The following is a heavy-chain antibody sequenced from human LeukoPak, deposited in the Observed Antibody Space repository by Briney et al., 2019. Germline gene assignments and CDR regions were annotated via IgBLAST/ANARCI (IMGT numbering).Heavy chain of an antibody. CDR1: GFTFSSYG. CDR2: IRYDGSNK. Sequence: GGSLRLSCAASGFTFSSYGMHWVRQAPGKGLEWVAFIRYDGSNKYYADSVKGRFTISRDNSKNTLYLQMNSLRAEDTAVYYCAKGGYNWNDNYYYYYMDVWGKGTTVTVSS. V-gene: IGHV3-30*02. D-gene: IGHD1-1*01. CDR3: AKGGYNWNDNYYYYYMDV. J-gene: IGHJ6*03.